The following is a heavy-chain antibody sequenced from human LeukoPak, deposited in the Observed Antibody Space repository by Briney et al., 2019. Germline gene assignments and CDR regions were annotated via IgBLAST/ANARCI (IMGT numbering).Heavy chain of an antibody. CDR3: ARDTTDAFDI. J-gene: IGHJ3*02. CDR1: GGSISSYY. V-gene: IGHV4-59*01. Sequence: SETLPLTCTVSGGSISSYYWSWIRQPPGKGLEWIGYIYYSGSTNYNPSLKSRVTISVDTSKNQFSLKLSSVTAADTAVYYCARDTTDAFDIWGQGTMVTVSS. D-gene: IGHD1-14*01. CDR2: IYYSGST.